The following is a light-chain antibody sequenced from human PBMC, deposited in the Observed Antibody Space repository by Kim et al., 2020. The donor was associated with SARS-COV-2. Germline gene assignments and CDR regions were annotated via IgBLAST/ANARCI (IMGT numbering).Light chain of an antibody. J-gene: IGLJ2*01. CDR1: SSDVGGYNY. CDR2: DVS. Sequence: GQWSTIACTGTSSDVGGYNYVSWYQQHPGKAPKLMIYDVSNRPSGFSNRFSGSKSGNTASLTISGLLAEDEADYYCSSYTSILHVVFGGGTQLTVL. CDR3: SSYTSILHVV. V-gene: IGLV2-14*03.